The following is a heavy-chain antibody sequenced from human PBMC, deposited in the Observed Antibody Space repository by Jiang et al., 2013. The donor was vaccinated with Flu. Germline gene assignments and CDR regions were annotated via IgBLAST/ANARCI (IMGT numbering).Heavy chain of an antibody. CDR1: GNSLTSYW. Sequence: SGNSLTSYWINWVRQMPGKGLEWMGGIDPSDSYINYNPSFQGHVTISGDKSISTAYLQWSSLKASDTAMYYCVSGGSGTNFYYGMDVWGKGTTVTVSS. J-gene: IGHJ6*04. V-gene: IGHV5-10-1*01. CDR3: VSGGSGTNFYYGMDV. CDR2: IDPSDSYI. D-gene: IGHD3-10*01.